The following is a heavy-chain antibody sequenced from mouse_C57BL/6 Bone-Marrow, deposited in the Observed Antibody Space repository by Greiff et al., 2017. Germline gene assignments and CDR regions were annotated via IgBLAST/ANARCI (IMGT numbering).Heavy chain of an antibody. D-gene: IGHD2-4*01. CDR3: ARMMINAMDY. CDR2: IWSGGRT. Sequence: VHLVESGPGLVQPSPSLSITCTASGFSLTSYGVHWVRQSPGKGLEWLGVIWSGGRTDYNAAFISSLSISKDNTKSHVFFKMNSLQADDAALYYCARMMINAMDYWGQGTSVTVSS. CDR1: GFSLTSYG. J-gene: IGHJ4*01. V-gene: IGHV2-2*01.